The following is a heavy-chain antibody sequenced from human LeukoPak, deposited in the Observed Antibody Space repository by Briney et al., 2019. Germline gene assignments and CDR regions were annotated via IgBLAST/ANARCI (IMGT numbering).Heavy chain of an antibody. D-gene: IGHD4-17*01. J-gene: IGHJ4*02. CDR1: GGSITYNQ. V-gene: IGHV4-4*07. CDR3: AREAPLYGDYAVFDY. Sequence: SETLSLTCTVSGGSITYNQWTWIRQPAGKGLEWIGRVHTSGRTNYNPSLKSRVTISVDTSKNQLSLNLNSVTDADTAVYYCAREAPLYGDYAVFDYWGQGTPVTVSS. CDR2: VHTSGRT.